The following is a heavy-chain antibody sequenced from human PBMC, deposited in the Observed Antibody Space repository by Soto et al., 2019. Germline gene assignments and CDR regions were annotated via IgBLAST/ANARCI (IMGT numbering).Heavy chain of an antibody. CDR2: IIPIFGTA. V-gene: IGHV1-69*13. J-gene: IGHJ6*02. D-gene: IGHD5-18*01. CDR1: GGTFSSYA. Sequence: SLKVSCKASGGTFSSYAISWVRQAPGQGLEWMGGIIPIFGTANYAQKFQGRVTITADESTSTAYMELSSLRSEDTAVYYCARGGFTAMAPGDYYYGMDVWGQGTTVTAP. CDR3: ARGGFTAMAPGDYYYGMDV.